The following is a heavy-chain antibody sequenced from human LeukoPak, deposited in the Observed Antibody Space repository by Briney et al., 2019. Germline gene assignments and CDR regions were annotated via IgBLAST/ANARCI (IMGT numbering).Heavy chain of an antibody. D-gene: IGHD6-25*01. CDR1: GFTFSSYA. Sequence: GGSLRLSCAASGFTFSSYAMGWVRQAPGRGLEWVSTISVSADSTYYADSVKGRFTISRDNSKNTLYLQLNSLRAEDTAIYYCVKGGRLQPDDYWGQGTLVTVSS. J-gene: IGHJ4*02. CDR2: ISVSADST. CDR3: VKGGRLQPDDY. V-gene: IGHV3-23*01.